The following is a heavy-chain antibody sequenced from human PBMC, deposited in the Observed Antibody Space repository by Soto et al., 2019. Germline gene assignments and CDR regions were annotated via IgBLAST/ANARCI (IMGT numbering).Heavy chain of an antibody. D-gene: IGHD2-2*01. J-gene: IGHJ4*02. CDR3: ARVPDY. CDR2: MYHSGST. Sequence: QLPLQESGSGLVQPSQTLSLTCAVSGGSISSGGYSWSWTRQPPGKGLEWVGYMYHSGSTYYNPSRKSRVTRSIDRSKNQVSLKLSSVTAADTAVYYCARVPDYWCQGILVTVSS. V-gene: IGHV4-30-2*01. CDR1: GGSISSGGYS.